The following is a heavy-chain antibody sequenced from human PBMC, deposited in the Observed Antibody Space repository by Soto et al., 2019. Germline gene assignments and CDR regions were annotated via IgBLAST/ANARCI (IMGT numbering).Heavy chain of an antibody. CDR1: GYTFTKYT. V-gene: IGHV1-3*01. D-gene: IGHD6-13*01. Sequence: EASVKVSCKTSGYTFTKYTIHWVRQAPGQRLEWMGWINAGNGNTEYSQKFQGRVTITRDTSASTAYMELSSLRSEDTAVYYCVRRHVSATGIDWFDPWGQGTLVTVSS. CDR3: VRRHVSATGIDWFDP. J-gene: IGHJ5*02. CDR2: INAGNGNT.